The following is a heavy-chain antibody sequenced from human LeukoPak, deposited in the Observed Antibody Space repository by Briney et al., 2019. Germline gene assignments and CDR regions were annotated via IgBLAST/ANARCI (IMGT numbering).Heavy chain of an antibody. V-gene: IGHV4-39*02. Sequence: PSETLSPTCTVSGGSISSSSYYWGWIRQPPGKGLEWIGSIYYSGSTYYNPSLKSRVTISVDTSKNQFSLKLSSVTAADTAVYYCARDRSSWGYYFDYWGQGTLVTVSS. CDR2: IYYSGST. J-gene: IGHJ4*02. CDR3: ARDRSSWGYYFDY. D-gene: IGHD3-3*01. CDR1: GGSISSSSYY.